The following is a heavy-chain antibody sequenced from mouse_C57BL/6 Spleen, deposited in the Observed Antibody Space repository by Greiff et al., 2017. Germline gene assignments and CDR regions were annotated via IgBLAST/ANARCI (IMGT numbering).Heavy chain of an antibody. CDR2: IDPSDSYT. CDR1: GYTFTSYW. CDR3: ARGWRYFDY. D-gene: IGHD2-3*01. V-gene: IGHV1-69*01. Sequence: QVQLQQPGAELVMPGASVKLSCKASGYTFTSYWMHWVQQRPGQGLEWIGEIDPSDSYTNYNQKFKGKSTLTVDKSSSTAYMQLSSLTSEDSAVYYCARGWRYFDYWGQGTTLTVSS. J-gene: IGHJ2*01.